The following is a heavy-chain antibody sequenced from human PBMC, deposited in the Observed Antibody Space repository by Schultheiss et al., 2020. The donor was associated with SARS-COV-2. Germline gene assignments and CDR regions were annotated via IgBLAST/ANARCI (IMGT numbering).Heavy chain of an antibody. CDR2: ISGSGGST. CDR1: GFTFSSYA. J-gene: IGHJ4*02. D-gene: IGHD6-19*01. Sequence: GGSLRLSCAASGFTFSSYAMSWVRQAPGKGLEWVSAISGSGGSTYYADSVKGRFTISRDNSKNTLYLQMNSLRAEDTAVYYCAKDLRPSSGWYAYYFDYWGQGTLVTSPQ. CDR3: AKDLRPSSGWYAYYFDY. V-gene: IGHV3-23*01.